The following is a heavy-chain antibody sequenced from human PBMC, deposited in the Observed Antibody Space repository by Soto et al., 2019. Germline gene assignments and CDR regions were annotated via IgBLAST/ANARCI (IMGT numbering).Heavy chain of an antibody. V-gene: IGHV3-33*01. CDR3: ARASGWSTDIFDY. CDR2: IWYDGSNK. D-gene: IGHD6-19*01. Sequence: ESGGGVVQPGRSLRLSCAASGFTFSSYGMHWVRQAPGKGLEWVAVIWYDGSNKYYADSVKGRFTISRDNSKNTLYLQMNSLRAEDTAVYYCARASGWSTDIFDYWGQGTLVTVSS. CDR1: GFTFSSYG. J-gene: IGHJ4*02.